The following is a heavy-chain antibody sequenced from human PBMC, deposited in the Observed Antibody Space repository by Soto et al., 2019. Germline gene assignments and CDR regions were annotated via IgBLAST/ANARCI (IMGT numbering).Heavy chain of an antibody. CDR1: GGSISSSSYY. J-gene: IGHJ3*02. Sequence: SETLSLTCTVSGGSISSSSYYWGWIRQPPGKGLEWIGSIYYSGSTYYNPSLKSRVTISVDTSKNQFSLKLSSVTAADTAVYYCARRPDYGDYRHDAFDIWGQGTMVTVSS. CDR3: ARRPDYGDYRHDAFDI. V-gene: IGHV4-39*01. D-gene: IGHD4-17*01. CDR2: IYYSGST.